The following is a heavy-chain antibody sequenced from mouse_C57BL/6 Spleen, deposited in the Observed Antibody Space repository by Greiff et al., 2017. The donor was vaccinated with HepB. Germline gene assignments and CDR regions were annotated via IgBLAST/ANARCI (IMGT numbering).Heavy chain of an antibody. V-gene: IGHV1-64*01. D-gene: IGHD2-5*01. J-gene: IGHJ4*01. CDR3: ASDYSNYGYAMDY. CDR1: GYTFTSYW. CDR2: IHPNSGST. Sequence: VQLQQPGAELVKPGASVKLSCKASGYTFTSYWMHWVKQRPGQGLEWIGMIHPNSGSTNYNEKFKSKATLTVDKSSSTAYMQLSSLTSEDSAVYYCASDYSNYGYAMDYWGQGTSVTVSS.